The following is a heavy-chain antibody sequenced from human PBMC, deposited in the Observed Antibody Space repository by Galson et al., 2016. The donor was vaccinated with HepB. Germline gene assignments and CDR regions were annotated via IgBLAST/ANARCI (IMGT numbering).Heavy chain of an antibody. J-gene: IGHJ4*02. V-gene: IGHV3-30*18. CDR3: AKDLWINKWTNYFDY. CDR2: ISYDGSSK. Sequence: SLRLSCAASGFTLNNYGMHWVRQAPGKGLEWVAMISYDGSSKYYADSVKGRFTISRDNSENTMYLQMSSLRTEDTAVYYCAKDLWINKWTNYFDYWGQGTLVTVSS. D-gene: IGHD2-21*01. CDR1: GFTLNNYG.